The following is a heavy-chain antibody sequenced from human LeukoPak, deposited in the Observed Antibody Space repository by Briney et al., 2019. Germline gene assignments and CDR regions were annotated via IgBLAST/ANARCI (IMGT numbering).Heavy chain of an antibody. CDR2: IYYSGST. CDR3: ARDSVATTRYYYYYYMDV. D-gene: IGHD5-12*01. V-gene: IGHV4-31*03. Sequence: SETLSLTCTVSGGSISSGGYYWSWIRQHPGKVLEWIGYIYYSGSTYYNPSLKSRVTISVDTYKNQFSLKLSSVTAADTAVYYCARDSVATTRYYYYYYMDVWGKGTTVTVSS. J-gene: IGHJ6*03. CDR1: GGSISSGGYY.